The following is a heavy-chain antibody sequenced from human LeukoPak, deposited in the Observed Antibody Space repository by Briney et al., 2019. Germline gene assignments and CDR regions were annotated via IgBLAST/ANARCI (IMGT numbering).Heavy chain of an antibody. V-gene: IGHV4-59*01. Sequence: PSETLSLTCTVSGGSTSDYYWNWIRQPPGKGLEWIGYIYYRGTTNYNPSLNRRVTISLDSSKNQFSLKLSSVTAADTAVYYCARGPPRTGRERYFDYWGQGTLVSVSS. CDR1: GGSTSDYY. J-gene: IGHJ4*02. CDR3: ARGPPRTGRERYFDY. CDR2: IYYRGTT. D-gene: IGHD1-1*01.